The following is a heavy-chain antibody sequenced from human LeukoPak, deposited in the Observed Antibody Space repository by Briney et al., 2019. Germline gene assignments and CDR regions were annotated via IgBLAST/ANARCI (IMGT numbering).Heavy chain of an antibody. J-gene: IGHJ4*02. Sequence: GGSLRLSCAASGFTFSSYAMHWVRQAPGKGLEWVAVISYDGSNKYYADSVKGRFTISRDNSKNTLYLQMNSLRAEDTAVYYCARDASSGWYYLGLTLDYWGQGTLVTISS. V-gene: IGHV3-30*04. CDR1: GFTFSSYA. CDR2: ISYDGSNK. D-gene: IGHD6-19*01. CDR3: ARDASSGWYYLGLTLDY.